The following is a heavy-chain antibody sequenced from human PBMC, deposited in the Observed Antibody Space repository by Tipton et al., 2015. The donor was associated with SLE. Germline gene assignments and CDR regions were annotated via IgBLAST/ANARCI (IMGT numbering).Heavy chain of an antibody. CDR1: GFTFSSYE. V-gene: IGHV3-48*03. CDR3: ARRITYYYYYMDV. J-gene: IGHJ6*03. Sequence: SLRLSCAASGFTFSSYEMNWVRQAPGKGLEWVSYISSSGSTIYYADSVKGRFTISRDNAKNSLYLQMSSLRAEDTAVYYCARRITYYYYYMDVWGKGTTVTVSS. CDR2: ISSSGSTI.